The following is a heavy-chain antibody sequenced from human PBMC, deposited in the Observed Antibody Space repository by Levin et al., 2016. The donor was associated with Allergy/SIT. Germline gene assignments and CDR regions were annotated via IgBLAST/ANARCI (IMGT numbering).Heavy chain of an antibody. V-gene: IGHV1-24*01. CDR3: ATDRLAVAGTLETFDI. Sequence: ASVKVSCKVSGYTLVEISIHWVRQAPGKGLEWMGGFDPEDGETIYAQKFQGRVTMTEDTSTGIAYMELTRLRPEDTAVYYCATDRLAVAGTLETFDIWGQGTMVTVSS. CDR1: GYTLVEIS. D-gene: IGHD6-19*01. J-gene: IGHJ3*02. CDR2: FDPEDGET.